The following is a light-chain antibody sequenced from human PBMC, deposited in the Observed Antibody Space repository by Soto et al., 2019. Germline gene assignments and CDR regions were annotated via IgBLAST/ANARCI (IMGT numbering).Light chain of an antibody. CDR2: DVS. V-gene: IGLV2-14*03. CDR3: SSYTSSGTDV. CDR1: SGDVGGYNY. J-gene: IGLJ1*01. Sequence: QSVLTQPASVSGSPGQSITISCTGTSGDVGGYNYVSWYQQHPGKAPKLMIYDVSNRPSGVSYRFSGSKSGNTASLTISGLQAEDEGDFYCSSYTSSGTDVFGTGTKVTVL.